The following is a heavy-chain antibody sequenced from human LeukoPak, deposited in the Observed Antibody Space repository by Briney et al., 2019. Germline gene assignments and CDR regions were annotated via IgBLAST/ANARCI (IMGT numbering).Heavy chain of an antibody. Sequence: SETLSLTCTVSGGSISSYYWSWIRQPAGKGLEWIGRIYTSGSTNYNPSLKSRVTMSVDTSKNQLSLKLSSVTAADTAVYYCARDPPGGYYYYMDVWGKGTTVTVSS. CDR2: IYTSGST. V-gene: IGHV4-4*07. CDR1: GGSISSYY. CDR3: ARDPPGGYYYYMDV. D-gene: IGHD1-14*01. J-gene: IGHJ6*03.